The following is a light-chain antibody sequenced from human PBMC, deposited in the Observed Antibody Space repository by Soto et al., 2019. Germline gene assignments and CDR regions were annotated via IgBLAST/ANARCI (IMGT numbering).Light chain of an antibody. CDR2: DVS. J-gene: IGLJ1*01. V-gene: IGLV2-14*01. CDR1: SSDIGSYNR. Sequence: QYVLTQPASVSGSPGQGIAISCTGTSSDIGSYNRVSWYQQPPGTAPRLIIHDVSSRPSGVSTRFSGSKSGNTASLTISGLQAEEEAEYFCNSYTTSSTYVFGTGTKVTVL. CDR3: NSYTTSSTYV.